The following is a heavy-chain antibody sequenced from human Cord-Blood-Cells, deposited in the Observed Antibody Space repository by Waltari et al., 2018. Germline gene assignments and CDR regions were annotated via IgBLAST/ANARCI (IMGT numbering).Heavy chain of an antibody. CDR2: IYSGGST. V-gene: IGHV3-53*02. CDR3: ARGYTISDAFDI. CDR1: GFTVSTNC. Sequence: EVRLGETGGGLIQTGGSMRHSGAASGFTVSTNCMRWVRQAPGKGLELVSVIYSGGSTYYADSVKGRFTISRDNSKNTLYLQMNSLSAEDTAVYYCARGYTISDAFDIWGQGTMVTVSS. J-gene: IGHJ3*02. D-gene: IGHD3-3*01.